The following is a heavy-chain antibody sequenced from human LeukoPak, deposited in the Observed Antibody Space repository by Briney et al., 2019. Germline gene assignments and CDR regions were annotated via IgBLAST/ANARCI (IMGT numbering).Heavy chain of an antibody. CDR3: ARDHYEASAFDI. CDR1: GGSISSGDYC. V-gene: IGHV4-30-4*01. D-gene: IGHD3-22*01. CDR2: IYYSGST. Sequence: SETLSLTCTVSGGSISSGDYCWSWIRQPPGKGLEWIGYIYYSGSTYYNPSLKSRVTISVDTSKNQFSLKLSSVTAADTAVYYCARDHYEASAFDIWGQGTMVTVSS. J-gene: IGHJ3*02.